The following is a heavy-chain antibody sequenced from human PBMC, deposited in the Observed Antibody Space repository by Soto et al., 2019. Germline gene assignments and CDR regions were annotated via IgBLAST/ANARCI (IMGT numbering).Heavy chain of an antibody. Sequence: ASVKVSCKTSGYTFSNYGITWVRQAPGQPLEWLGWISLYSDGTNYAQKFQGRVSMTTDTSTTTAYMELRSLRSDDTAVYYCARVVADAGAWFGPWGRGTLVTVSS. D-gene: IGHD2-2*01. V-gene: IGHV1-18*01. CDR2: ISLYSDGT. J-gene: IGHJ5*02. CDR1: GYTFSNYG. CDR3: ARVVADAGAWFGP.